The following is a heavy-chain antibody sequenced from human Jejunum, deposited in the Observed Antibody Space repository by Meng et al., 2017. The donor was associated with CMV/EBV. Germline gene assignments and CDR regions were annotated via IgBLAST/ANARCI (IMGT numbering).Heavy chain of an antibody. V-gene: IGHV4-61*01. CDR2: YTGNT. D-gene: IGHD3-3*01. CDR3: ARGWAEHRFSGAVDV. J-gene: IGHJ6*02. Sequence: VSGGSVSSANYYWSWIRQPPGKGLEWIGYTGNTNYNPSLRSRVTISTDASKNQFSLRLTSVTTADTAVYYCARGWAEHRFSGAVDVWGQGTTVTVSS. CDR1: GGSVSSANYY.